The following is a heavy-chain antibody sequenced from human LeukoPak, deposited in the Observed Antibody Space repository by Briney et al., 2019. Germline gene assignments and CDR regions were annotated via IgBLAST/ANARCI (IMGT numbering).Heavy chain of an antibody. CDR2: ISSSSSYI. J-gene: IGHJ4*02. V-gene: IGHV3-21*01. CDR1: GFTFSSPG. D-gene: IGHD2-8*02. Sequence: PGGSLRLPCAASGFTFSSPGMHWVRQAPGKGLEWVSSISSSSSYIYYADSVKGRFTISRDNTKNSLYLQMNSLRAEDTAVYYCARDSPYGTAGYWGQGTLVTVSS. CDR3: ARDSPYGTAGY.